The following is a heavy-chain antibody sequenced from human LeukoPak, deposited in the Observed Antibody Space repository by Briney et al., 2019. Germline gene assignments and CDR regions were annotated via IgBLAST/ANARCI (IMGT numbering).Heavy chain of an antibody. V-gene: IGHV3-7*01. D-gene: IGHD2-2*01. CDR2: INQDGSEK. J-gene: IGHJ5*02. Sequence: GGSLRLSCAVSGFTLSSNWMNWVRQAPGKGLEWVANINQDGSEKYYVDSVKGRFTISRDNAQNSLYLQINSLRAEDTAVYYCAREGGDIVVVPAAPNWFDPWGQGTLVTVSS. CDR3: AREGGDIVVVPAAPNWFDP. CDR1: GFTLSSNW.